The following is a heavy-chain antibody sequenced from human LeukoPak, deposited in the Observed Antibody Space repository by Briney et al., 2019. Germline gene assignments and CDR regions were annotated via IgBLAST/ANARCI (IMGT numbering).Heavy chain of an antibody. V-gene: IGHV3-53*01. Sequence: GGSLRLSCAASGFTFSSYGMSWVRQAPGKGLEWVSVIYSGGSTYYADSVKGRFTISRDNSKNTLYLQMNSLRAEDTAVYYCARGDGYNSYYFDYWGQGTLVTVSS. CDR1: GFTFSSYG. CDR3: ARGDGYNSYYFDY. J-gene: IGHJ4*02. D-gene: IGHD5-24*01. CDR2: IYSGGST.